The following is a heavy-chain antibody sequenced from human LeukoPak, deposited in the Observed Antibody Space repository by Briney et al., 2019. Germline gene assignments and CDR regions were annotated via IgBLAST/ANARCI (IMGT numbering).Heavy chain of an antibody. Sequence: SETLSLTCTVSGGSISSYYWSWIRQPAGKGLEWIGRIYTSGSTNYNPSLKSRVTISVDTSKNQFSLKLSSVTAADTAVYYCARGRSSSWARRFDPWGQGTLVTVSS. J-gene: IGHJ5*02. V-gene: IGHV4-4*07. CDR2: IYTSGST. CDR1: GGSISSYY. D-gene: IGHD6-13*01. CDR3: ARGRSSSWARRFDP.